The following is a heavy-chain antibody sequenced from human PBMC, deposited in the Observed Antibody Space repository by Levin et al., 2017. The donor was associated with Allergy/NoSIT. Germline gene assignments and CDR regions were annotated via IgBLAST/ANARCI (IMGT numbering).Heavy chain of an antibody. J-gene: IGHJ3*02. CDR1: GFIFDDYA. V-gene: IGHV3-9*01. CDR2: ISWDSGSI. CDR3: AKDFDNGGKKGDAVDI. D-gene: IGHD4-23*01. Sequence: PGGSLRLSCAASGFIFDDYAMHWVRQAPGKGLEWVAGISWDSGSIVYADSVKGRFTVSRDNAKNSLYLQMNSLRVEDTALYYCAKDFDNGGKKGDAVDIWGQGTRVTVSS.